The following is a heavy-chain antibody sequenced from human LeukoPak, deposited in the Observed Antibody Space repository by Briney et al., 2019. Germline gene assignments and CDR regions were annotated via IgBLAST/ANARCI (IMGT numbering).Heavy chain of an antibody. CDR1: GFPLSSYS. V-gene: IGHV3-48*01. CDR2: INIDSITV. Sequence: GGSLTLSCAASGFPLSSYSINWVRQAPGKGLEWVSYINIDSITVNYADSVKGRFTISSDNAKNFLYVQMNSLSAEDRAVFSCSTAKFDNWGQGTLVTVSS. CDR3: STAKFDN. J-gene: IGHJ4*02.